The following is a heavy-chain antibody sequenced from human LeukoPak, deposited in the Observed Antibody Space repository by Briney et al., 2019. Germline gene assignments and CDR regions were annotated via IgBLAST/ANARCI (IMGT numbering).Heavy chain of an antibody. Sequence: PGGSLRLSCAASGFTFSSYSMNWVRQAPGKGLEWVSYISSSSSTIYYADSVKGRFTISRDNAKNSLYLQMNSLRAEDTAVYYCARVPLLPPSPNDTLEKSESYYFDYWGQGTLVTVSS. J-gene: IGHJ4*02. V-gene: IGHV3-48*01. CDR3: ARVPLLPPSPNDTLEKSESYYFDY. CDR1: GFTFSSYS. CDR2: ISSSSSTI. D-gene: IGHD3-22*01.